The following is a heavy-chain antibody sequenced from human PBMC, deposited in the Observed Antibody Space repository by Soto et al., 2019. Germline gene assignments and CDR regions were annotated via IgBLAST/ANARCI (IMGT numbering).Heavy chain of an antibody. CDR1: GYTFTNYG. V-gene: IGHV1-18*01. CDR3: ANNPTSGRYFDWLFFDD. Sequence: QAQLVQSGPEVKKPGASVKVSCKASGYTFTNYGISWVRQAPGQGLEWMGWISPYNGNTDCAQKFRGRVTLTTDASTSTAYMELRSLTSDDTAVYYCANNPTSGRYFDWLFFDDWGQGTLVTVSS. D-gene: IGHD3-9*01. CDR2: ISPYNGNT. J-gene: IGHJ4*02.